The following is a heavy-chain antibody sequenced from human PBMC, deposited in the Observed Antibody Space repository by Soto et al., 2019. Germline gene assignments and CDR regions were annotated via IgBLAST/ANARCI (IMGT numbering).Heavy chain of an antibody. D-gene: IGHD3-22*01. CDR3: ARLSSAHYYYFDC. V-gene: IGHV5-51*01. CDR2: IYPGDSDT. CDR1: GCSFTSNW. Sequence: GESLKISCKGSGCSFTSNWIGWVRQMPGKGLEWMGMIYPGDSDTRYSPSFRGQVTISADKSINTAYLQWSSLKASDIAMYYCARLSSAHYYYFDCWGQGTLVTVSS. J-gene: IGHJ4*02.